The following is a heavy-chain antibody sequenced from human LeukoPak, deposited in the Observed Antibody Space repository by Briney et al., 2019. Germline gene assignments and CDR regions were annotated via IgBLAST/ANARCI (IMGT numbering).Heavy chain of an antibody. Sequence: GGSLRLSCAASGFTFDDYAMHWVRQAPGKGLEWVSGISWNSGSIGYADSVKGRFTISRDNAKNSLYLQMNSLRAEDTALYYCAKGPSSYGDQTYYFDYWGQGTLVTVSS. D-gene: IGHD4-17*01. CDR3: AKGPSSYGDQTYYFDY. J-gene: IGHJ4*02. CDR2: ISWNSGSI. CDR1: GFTFDDYA. V-gene: IGHV3-9*01.